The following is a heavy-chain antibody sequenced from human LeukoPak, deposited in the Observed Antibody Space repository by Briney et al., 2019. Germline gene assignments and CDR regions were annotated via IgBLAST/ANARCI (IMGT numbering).Heavy chain of an antibody. V-gene: IGHV3-21*01. CDR3: ARCAYGEDYFDY. Sequence: GGSLRLSCAASGFTFSTCAMTWVRQAPGQGLEWVSTISSGAGYTYYADSVKGRFTISRDNAKNSLYLQMNSLRDEDTAVYYCARCAYGEDYFDYWGQGTLVTVSS. J-gene: IGHJ4*02. D-gene: IGHD4-17*01. CDR1: GFTFSTCA. CDR2: ISSGAGYT.